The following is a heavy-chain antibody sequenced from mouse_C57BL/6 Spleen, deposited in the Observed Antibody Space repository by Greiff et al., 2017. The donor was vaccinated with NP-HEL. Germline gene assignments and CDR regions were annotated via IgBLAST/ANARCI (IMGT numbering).Heavy chain of an antibody. CDR2: ISSGSSTI. Sequence: EVKLVESGGGLVKPGGSLKLSCAASGFTFSDYGMHWVRQAPEKGLEWVAYISSGSSTIYYADTVKGRFTISRDNAKNTLFLQMTSLRSEDTAMYYCARRHGYYDWYFDVWGTGTTVTVSS. J-gene: IGHJ1*03. CDR3: ARRHGYYDWYFDV. V-gene: IGHV5-17*01. D-gene: IGHD2-3*01. CDR1: GFTFSDYG.